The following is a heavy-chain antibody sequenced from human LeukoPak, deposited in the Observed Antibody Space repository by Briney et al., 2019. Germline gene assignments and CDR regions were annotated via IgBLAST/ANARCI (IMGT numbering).Heavy chain of an antibody. Sequence: GGSLRLSCAASGFTFSSYCMSWVRQAPGKELEWVANIKQDGSEKYYVDSVEGRFTISRDNAKNSLYLQMNSLRAEDTAVYYCARTLTIFGVVIPFDYWGQGTLVTVSS. D-gene: IGHD3-3*01. CDR3: ARTLTIFGVVIPFDY. CDR2: IKQDGSEK. CDR1: GFTFSSYC. V-gene: IGHV3-7*01. J-gene: IGHJ4*02.